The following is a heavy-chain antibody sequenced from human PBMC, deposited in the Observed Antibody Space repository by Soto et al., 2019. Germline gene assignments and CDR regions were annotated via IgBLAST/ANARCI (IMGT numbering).Heavy chain of an antibody. CDR1: GFTFSTSA. Sequence: MQLVQSGPEVKKPGTSVKVSCKASGFTFSTSAVQWVRQARGPRPEWMGWIVGGSGNTNYAQNSQERVIITRDMSTSTVYMELSSLRSDDTAVYFCAARRSGLYAMDVWGQGTTVTVSS. J-gene: IGHJ6*02. D-gene: IGHD1-26*01. CDR2: IVGGSGNT. V-gene: IGHV1-58*01. CDR3: AARRSGLYAMDV.